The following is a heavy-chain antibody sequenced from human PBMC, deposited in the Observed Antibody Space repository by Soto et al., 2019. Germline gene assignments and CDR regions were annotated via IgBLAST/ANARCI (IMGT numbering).Heavy chain of an antibody. CDR1: GFTFSSYA. J-gene: IGHJ4*02. Sequence: EVQLLESGGGLVQPGGSLRLSCAASGFTFSSYAMGWVRQAPGKGLEWVSAVSAGGTSAYYAASVEGRFTISRDNSKNTLYLQMNSLRVEDTARYYCADRCSGGRCSPFDNWGQRTLVTVAS. CDR3: ADRCSGGRCSPFDN. V-gene: IGHV3-23*01. CDR2: VSAGGTSA. D-gene: IGHD2-15*01.